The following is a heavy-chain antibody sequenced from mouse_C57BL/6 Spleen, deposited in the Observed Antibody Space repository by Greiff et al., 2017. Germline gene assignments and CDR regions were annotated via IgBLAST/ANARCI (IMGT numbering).Heavy chain of an antibody. Sequence: QVQLQQPGAELVKPGASVKVSCKASGYTFTSYWMHWVKQRPGQGLEWIGRIHPSDSDTNYNQKFKGKATLTVDKSSSTAYMQLSSLTSEDSAVYYCALITTVIAAYYFDYCGQGTTLTVSS. D-gene: IGHD1-1*01. J-gene: IGHJ2*01. V-gene: IGHV1-74*01. CDR1: GYTFTSYW. CDR3: ALITTVIAAYYFDY. CDR2: IHPSDSDT.